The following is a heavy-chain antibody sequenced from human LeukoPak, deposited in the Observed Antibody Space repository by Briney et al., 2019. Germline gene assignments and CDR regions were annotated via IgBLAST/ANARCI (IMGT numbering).Heavy chain of an antibody. CDR3: ARDLYGSWFDP. V-gene: IGHV4-39*07. J-gene: IGHJ5*02. D-gene: IGHD1-26*01. Sequence: PSETLSLTCTVSGGSISSSSYYWGWIRQPPGKGLEWIGSIYYSGSTYYNPSLKSRVTMSVDTSKNQFSLKLSSVAAADTAVYYCARDLYGSWFDPWGQGTLVTVSS. CDR2: IYYSGST. CDR1: GGSISSSSYY.